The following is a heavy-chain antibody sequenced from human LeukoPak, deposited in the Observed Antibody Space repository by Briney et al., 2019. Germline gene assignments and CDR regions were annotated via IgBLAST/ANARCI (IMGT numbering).Heavy chain of an antibody. CDR3: ARGIAVVPAAYDY. CDR2: IYYSGST. J-gene: IGHJ4*02. CDR1: GGSISSSSYY. D-gene: IGHD2-2*01. V-gene: IGHV4-39*01. Sequence: SETLSLTCTVSGGSISSSSYYWGWIRQPPGTGLEWIGSIYYSGSTYYNPSLKSRVTISVDTSKNQFSLKLSSVTAADTAVYYCARGIAVVPAAYDYWGQGTLVTVSS.